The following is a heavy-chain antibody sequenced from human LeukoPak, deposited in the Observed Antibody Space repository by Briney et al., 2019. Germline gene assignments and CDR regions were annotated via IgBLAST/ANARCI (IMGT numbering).Heavy chain of an antibody. Sequence: GGSLRLSCAASGFTFSSYAMHWVRQAPGKGLEWVAVISYDGSNKYYADSVKGRFTISRDNFKNTLYLQMNSLRAEDTAVYYCARDLGYFDYWGQGTLVTVSS. CDR2: ISYDGSNK. CDR3: ARDLGYFDY. J-gene: IGHJ4*02. CDR1: GFTFSSYA. V-gene: IGHV3-30-3*01.